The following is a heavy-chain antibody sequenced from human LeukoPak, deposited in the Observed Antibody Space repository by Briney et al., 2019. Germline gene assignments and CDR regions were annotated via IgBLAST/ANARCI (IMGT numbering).Heavy chain of an antibody. J-gene: IGHJ4*02. V-gene: IGHV3-21*01. D-gene: IGHD6-19*01. CDR2: ISSSSSHI. CDR3: AVSIAVAGTDDY. Sequence: GGSLRLSCAASGFTFSSYSMNWVRQAPGKGLEWVSSISSSSSHIYYADSVKGRFTISRDNAKNSLYLQMNSLRAEDTAVYYCAVSIAVAGTDDYWGQGTLVTVSS. CDR1: GFTFSSYS.